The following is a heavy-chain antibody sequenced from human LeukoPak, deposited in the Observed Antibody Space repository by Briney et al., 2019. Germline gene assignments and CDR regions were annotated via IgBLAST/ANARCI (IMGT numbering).Heavy chain of an antibody. V-gene: IGHV3-21*01. CDR3: ARVAPMVRATDAFDI. CDR1: GFTFSSYS. D-gene: IGHD3-10*01. J-gene: IGHJ3*02. Sequence: GGSLRLSCAASGFTFSSYSMNWVRQAPGKGLEWVSPISSSSSYIYYADSVKGRFTISRDNAKNSLYLQMNSLRAEDTAVYYCARVAPMVRATDAFDIWGQGTMVTVSS. CDR2: ISSSSSYI.